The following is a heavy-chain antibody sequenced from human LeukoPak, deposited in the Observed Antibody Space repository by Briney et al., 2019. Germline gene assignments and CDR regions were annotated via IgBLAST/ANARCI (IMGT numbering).Heavy chain of an antibody. CDR2: IYPGDSDT. J-gene: IGHJ5*02. V-gene: IGHV5-51*01. CDR1: GSIFTSYW. CDR3: ARLIHSGSYSKGFDP. D-gene: IGHD3-10*01. Sequence: GASLQISCEGSGSIFTSYWIGWGRQLPGKGLEWMGIIYPGDSDTRYSPSFQGQVTISTDKSISTAYLQWSSLKASDTAMYYCARLIHSGSYSKGFDPWGQGTLVTVSS.